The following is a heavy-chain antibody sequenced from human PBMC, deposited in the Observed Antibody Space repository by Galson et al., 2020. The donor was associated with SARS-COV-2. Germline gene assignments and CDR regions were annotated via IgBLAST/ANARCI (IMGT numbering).Heavy chain of an antibody. D-gene: IGHD3-22*01. CDR1: GFTLSSYG. Sequence: GGSLRLSCAASGFTLSSYGMHWVRQAPGKGLEWVAFIRYDGSNKYYADSVKGRFTISRDNSKNTLYLQMNSLRAEDTAVYYCANPGYYDSSGYGHDAFDIWGQGTMVTVSS. V-gene: IGHV3-30*02. CDR3: ANPGYYDSSGYGHDAFDI. CDR2: IRYDGSNK. J-gene: IGHJ3*02.